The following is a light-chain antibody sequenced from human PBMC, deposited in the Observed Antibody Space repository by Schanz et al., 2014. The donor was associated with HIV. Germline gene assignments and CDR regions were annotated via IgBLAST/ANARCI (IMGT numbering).Light chain of an antibody. V-gene: IGLV1-51*01. CDR1: ALNVGHNF. J-gene: IGLJ2*01. CDR3: ATWDSTLFGVV. CDR2: ADY. Sequence: QSLLTQPPSVSAAPGQRVTISCSGGALNVGHNFVSWYQQFPGTAPKLLIFADYQRPSEIPDRFSASRTGTSATLAINGLQTGDEADYFCATWDSTLFGVVFGGGTKLTVL.